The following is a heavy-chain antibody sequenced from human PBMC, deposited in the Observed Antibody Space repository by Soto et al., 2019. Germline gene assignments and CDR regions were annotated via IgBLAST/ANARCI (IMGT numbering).Heavy chain of an antibody. CDR2: IIPIFGTA. CDR1: GGTFSSYA. V-gene: IGHV1-69*01. Sequence: QVQLVQSGAEVKKPGSSVKVSCKASGGTFSSYAISWVRQAPGQGLEWMGGIIPIFGTANYAQKFQARVTISADESTSAAYMGLSSVRSGDTAVYYVARGQLYSSSSGHEAECFNYWGQGTLVTVSS. D-gene: IGHD6-6*01. CDR3: ARGQLYSSSSGHEAECFNY. J-gene: IGHJ4*02.